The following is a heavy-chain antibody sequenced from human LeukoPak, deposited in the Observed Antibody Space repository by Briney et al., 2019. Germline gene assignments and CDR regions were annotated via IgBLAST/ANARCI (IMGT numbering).Heavy chain of an antibody. CDR2: INPAGSET. CDR3: ARFGYVAAVDV. Sequence: GGSLRLSCAASGFSFSAYWMRWVRQAPGRGVEWGAHINPAGSETYYVEPVKGPFSISRDNAKTLVYLQMNSLRAEDTAVYHCARFGYVAAVDVWGQGTPVTV. V-gene: IGHV3-7*01. CDR1: GFSFSAYW. J-gene: IGHJ1*01. D-gene: IGHD2-15*01.